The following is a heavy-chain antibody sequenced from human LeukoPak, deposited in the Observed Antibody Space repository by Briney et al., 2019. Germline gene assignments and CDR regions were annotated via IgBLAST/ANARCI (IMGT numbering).Heavy chain of an antibody. J-gene: IGHJ6*02. CDR2: IIPILGIA. CDR3: ASRYESYDFWSGYPDTKKRYYYYGMDV. Sequence: GASVKVSCKASGGTFSSYTISWVRQAPGQGLEWMGRIIPILGIANYAQKFQGRVTITADKSTSTTYMELSSLRSEDTVVYYCASRYESYDFWSGYPDTKKRYYYYGMDVWGQGTTVTVSS. V-gene: IGHV1-69*02. D-gene: IGHD3-3*01. CDR1: GGTFSSYT.